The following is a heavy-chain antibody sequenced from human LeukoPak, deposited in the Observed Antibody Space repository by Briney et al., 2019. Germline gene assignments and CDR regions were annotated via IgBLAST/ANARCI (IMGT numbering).Heavy chain of an antibody. V-gene: IGHV4-34*01. J-gene: IGHJ5*02. Sequence: PSETLSLTCTVSGGSISSYYWSWIRQPPGKGLEWIGEINHSGSTNYNPSLKSRVTISVDTSKNQFSLKLSSVTAADTAVYYCARGDSYYDFWSGYYGNWFDPWGQGTLVTVSS. CDR1: GGSISSYY. CDR3: ARGDSYYDFWSGYYGNWFDP. CDR2: INHSGST. D-gene: IGHD3-3*01.